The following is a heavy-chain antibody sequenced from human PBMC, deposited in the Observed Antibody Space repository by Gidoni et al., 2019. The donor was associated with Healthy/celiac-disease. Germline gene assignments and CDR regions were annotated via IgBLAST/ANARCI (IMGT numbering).Heavy chain of an antibody. D-gene: IGHD2-21*02. V-gene: IGHV3-33*01. CDR2: IWFDGRNK. CDR3: ARGGDIVVVTAISALNY. Sequence: QVQLVESGGGVVQPGRSLRLSFSAFGFTFGRYGIRWVRQAPGKGLGWVSGIWFDGRNKSYAASVKGRFTISRDNSKNTLYLQMNSLRAEDTAVYYCARGGDIVVVTAISALNYWGQGTLVTVSS. CDR1: GFTFGRYG. J-gene: IGHJ4*02.